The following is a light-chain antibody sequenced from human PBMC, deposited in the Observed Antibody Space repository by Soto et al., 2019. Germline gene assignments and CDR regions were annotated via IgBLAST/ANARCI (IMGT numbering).Light chain of an antibody. CDR1: QSVGSTS. CDR3: QQYGISPST. J-gene: IGKJ1*01. Sequence: EIVLTQSPGTLSLSPGEEATLSCRASQSVGSTSLACYQQKPGQAPRLPLYGGSSRATGIPDRFGGSGSGTAFTLTISRLEAEDFAVYWGQQYGISPSTFGQETKVEIK. V-gene: IGKV3-20*01. CDR2: GGS.